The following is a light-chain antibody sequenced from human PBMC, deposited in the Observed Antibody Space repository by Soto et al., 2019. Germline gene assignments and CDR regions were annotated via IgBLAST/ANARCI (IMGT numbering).Light chain of an antibody. CDR2: GAA. J-gene: IGKJ4*01. CDR3: QQYGSSLT. Sequence: DIVLTQSPGTLSLSPGDGATLSCKASQSVSRNFVAWHKHQPGQAHRLLNHGAANRATGIPDMFTGSGAGTDFTLSITRLQAEDFAVYFCQQYGSSLTFGGGTKVEIK. CDR1: QSVSRNF. V-gene: IGKV3-20*01.